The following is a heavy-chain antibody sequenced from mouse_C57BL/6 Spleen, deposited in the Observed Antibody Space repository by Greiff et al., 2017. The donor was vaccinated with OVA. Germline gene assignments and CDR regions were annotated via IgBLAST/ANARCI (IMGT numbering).Heavy chain of an antibody. Sequence: QVHVKQSGTELVKPGASVKLSCKASGYTFTSYWMHWVKQRPGQGLEWIGNINPSNGGTNYNEKFKSKATLTVDKSSSTAYMQLSSLTSEDSAVYYCARSYDYDAWLEYWGQGTPVTVSA. J-gene: IGHJ3*01. CDR1: GYTFTSYW. CDR2: INPSNGGT. D-gene: IGHD2-4*01. CDR3: ARSYDYDAWLEY. V-gene: IGHV1-53*01.